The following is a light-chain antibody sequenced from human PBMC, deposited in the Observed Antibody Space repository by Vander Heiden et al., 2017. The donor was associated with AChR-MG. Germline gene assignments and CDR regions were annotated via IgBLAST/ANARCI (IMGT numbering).Light chain of an antibody. CDR3: QQRSNWPPIT. CDR1: QSVSSY. CDR2: DAS. V-gene: IGKV3-11*01. Sequence: EIVLTQALATPCMSQGERATLSCRASQSVSSYLAWYQQKPGQAPRLLIYDASNRATGIPARFSGSGSGTDFTLTISSLEPEDFAVYYCQQRSNWPPITFGQGTRLEIK. J-gene: IGKJ5*01.